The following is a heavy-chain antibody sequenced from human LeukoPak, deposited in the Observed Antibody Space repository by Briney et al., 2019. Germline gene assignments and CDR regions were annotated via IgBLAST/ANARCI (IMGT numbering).Heavy chain of an antibody. D-gene: IGHD5-18*01. Sequence: TGGSLRLSCAASGFTFSSYAMSWVRQAPGKGLEWVSAISGSGGTTYSGDSVKGRFTVSRDNSKNTLYLQMNSLRAEDTAVYYCAKDFVGYSYGAFDCWGQGTLVTVSS. J-gene: IGHJ4*02. CDR1: GFTFSSYA. CDR2: ISGSGGTT. CDR3: AKDFVGYSYGAFDC. V-gene: IGHV3-23*01.